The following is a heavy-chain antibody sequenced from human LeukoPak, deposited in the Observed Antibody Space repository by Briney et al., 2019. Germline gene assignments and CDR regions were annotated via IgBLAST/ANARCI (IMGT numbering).Heavy chain of an antibody. V-gene: IGHV3-21*01. Sequence: GGSLRLFCAASGFTFSTYPMNWARQAPGKGLEWVSSISSGSGYIYYADSVKGRFTISRDNAKNSLYLQMDSLRAEDTAVYYCARGYGDYGKYYFDSWGQGTLVTVSS. CDR3: ARGYGDYGKYYFDS. D-gene: IGHD4-17*01. CDR2: ISSGSGYI. J-gene: IGHJ4*02. CDR1: GFTFSTYP.